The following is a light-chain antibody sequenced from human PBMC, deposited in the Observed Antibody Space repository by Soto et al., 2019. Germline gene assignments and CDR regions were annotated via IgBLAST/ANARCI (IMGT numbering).Light chain of an antibody. CDR3: QQYETFSGT. J-gene: IGKJ1*01. CDR1: QRVSGW. V-gene: IGKV1-5*01. Sequence: DIQMTQSPSTLSASLGDRVTITCRASQRVSGWLAWYQQKPGEAPKLLIYDASALPRGVPSRFSGSGSGTKFTLTIASLQPDDFATYYCQQYETFSGTFGPGTKVDIK. CDR2: DAS.